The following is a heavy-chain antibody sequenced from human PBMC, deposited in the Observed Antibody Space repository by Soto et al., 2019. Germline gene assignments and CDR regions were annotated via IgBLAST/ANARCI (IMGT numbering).Heavy chain of an antibody. J-gene: IGHJ4*02. CDR3: AKVLGAYYFDH. CDR2: ISASGGNT. CDR1: GFTFSTYG. Sequence: EVQLMESGGGLVQPGGSLRLSCVASGFTFSTYGMGWVRQAPGKGLEWISVISASGGNTYYGDFVKGRFTISRDNSKNTLSLQMNSLRAEDTARYYCAKVLGAYYFDHWGQGTLVTVSS. V-gene: IGHV3-23*01.